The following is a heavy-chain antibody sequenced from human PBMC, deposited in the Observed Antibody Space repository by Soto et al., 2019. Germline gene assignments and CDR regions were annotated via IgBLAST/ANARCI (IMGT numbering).Heavy chain of an antibody. CDR1: DGSIDSSAYS. Sequence: PSETLSLTCTVSDGSIDSSAYSWGWIRQPPGKGLEWIGSINYSGSTYYSPSLKSRVTISIDTSRNQSSLRLSSVTAADTAVYYCARRDCGGDCYSWYYWGQGTLVTVSS. D-gene: IGHD2-21*02. V-gene: IGHV4-39*01. CDR2: INYSGST. J-gene: IGHJ4*02. CDR3: ARRDCGGDCYSWYY.